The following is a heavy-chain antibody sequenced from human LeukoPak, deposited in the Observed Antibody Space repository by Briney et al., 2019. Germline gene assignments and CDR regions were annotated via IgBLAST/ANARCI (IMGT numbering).Heavy chain of an antibody. CDR3: AKGRCSSTRCYPDY. CDR1: GFTFDDYA. J-gene: IGHJ4*02. Sequence: GGSLRLSCAASGFTFDDYAMHWVRQAPGKGLEWVSGISWNSGSIGYADSVKGRFTISRDNAKNSLYLQMNSLRAEAMALYYCAKGRCSSTRCYPDYWGQGTLVTVSS. V-gene: IGHV3-9*03. CDR2: ISWNSGSI. D-gene: IGHD2-2*01.